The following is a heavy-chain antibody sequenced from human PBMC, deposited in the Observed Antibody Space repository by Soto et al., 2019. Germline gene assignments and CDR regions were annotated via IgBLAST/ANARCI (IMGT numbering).Heavy chain of an antibody. CDR2: INHSGST. V-gene: IGHV4-34*01. CDR1: STSFSGLS. CDR3: ARVHLGATVLDYFDY. Sequence: SENLSLTCALYSTSFSGLSRGWIRQPPGKGLEWIGEINHSGSTNYNPSLKSRVTISVDTSKNQFSLKLSSVTAADTAVYYCARVHLGATVLDYFDYWGQG. J-gene: IGHJ4*02. D-gene: IGHD1-26*01.